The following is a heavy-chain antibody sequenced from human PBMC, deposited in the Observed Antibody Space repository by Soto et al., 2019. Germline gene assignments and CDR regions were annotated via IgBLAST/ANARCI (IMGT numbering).Heavy chain of an antibody. D-gene: IGHD3-3*01. CDR1: GYTFTSYY. J-gene: IGHJ6*02. Sequence: ASVKVSCKASGYTFTSYYMHWVRQAPGQGLEWMGIINPSGGSTSYAQKFQGRVTMTRDTSTSTVYMELSSLRSEDTAVYYCARDPILITIVGVVISPYYYGMDVWGQGTTVTVSS. V-gene: IGHV1-46*01. CDR3: ARDPILITIVGVVISPYYYGMDV. CDR2: INPSGGST.